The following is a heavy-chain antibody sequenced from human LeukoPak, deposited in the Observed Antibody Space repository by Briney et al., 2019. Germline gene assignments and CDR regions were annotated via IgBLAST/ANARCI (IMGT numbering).Heavy chain of an antibody. Sequence: GGSLRLSCAASGFTFSSYAMHWVRQAPVKGLEYVSAISSNGGSTYHADSVKGRFTISRDNSKNTLYLQMSSLRVEDTAVYYCVRRSGGYDYWGQGTLVTVSP. D-gene: IGHD5-12*01. V-gene: IGHV3-64D*06. CDR3: VRRSGGYDY. CDR1: GFTFSSYA. CDR2: ISSNGGST. J-gene: IGHJ4*02.